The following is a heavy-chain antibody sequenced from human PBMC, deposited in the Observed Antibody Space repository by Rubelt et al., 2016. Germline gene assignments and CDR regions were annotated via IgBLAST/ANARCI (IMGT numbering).Heavy chain of an antibody. CDR3: ARDQYDY. CDR1: EFTVSSNY. J-gene: IGHJ4*02. V-gene: IGHV3-66*01. Sequence: EVQLVESGGGLVQPGGSLRLSCAASEFTVSSNYMSWVRQAPGKGLEWVSIIYSGGSTYYADSVKGGFTISRDNAKNTLYLQMNSLRAEDTAVYYCARDQYDYWGQGTLVTVSS. CDR2: IYSGGST.